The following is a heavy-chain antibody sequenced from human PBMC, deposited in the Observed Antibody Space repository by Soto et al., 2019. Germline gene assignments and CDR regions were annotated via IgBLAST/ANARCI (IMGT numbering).Heavy chain of an antibody. CDR1: GGTLSSYA. CDR2: IIPIFGTA. CDR3: AGDDSSSNAFDI. Sequence: SVKVSCKASGGTLSSYAISWGRQAPGQGLEWMGGIIPIFGTANYAQKFQGRVTITADESTSTAYMELSSLRSEDTAVYYCAGDDSSSNAFDIWGQGTMVTVSS. J-gene: IGHJ3*02. V-gene: IGHV1-69*13. D-gene: IGHD6-6*01.